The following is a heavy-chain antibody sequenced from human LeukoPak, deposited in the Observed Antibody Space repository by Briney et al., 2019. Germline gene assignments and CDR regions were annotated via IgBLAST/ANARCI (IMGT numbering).Heavy chain of an antibody. J-gene: IGHJ4*01. CDR3: VGWAGGNSGVASFDY. V-gene: IGHV1-2*02. CDR2: ITHKSGTT. Sequence: ASVKVSCKASGYSSTDYYIHWVRQAPGQGFEWMGWITHKSGTTKFAPKFQGRVTLTRDTSITTAYMELSNLASDDTAVYYCVGWAGGNSGVASFDYWGQGTLVTVSS. CDR1: GYSSTDYY. D-gene: IGHD2-21*01.